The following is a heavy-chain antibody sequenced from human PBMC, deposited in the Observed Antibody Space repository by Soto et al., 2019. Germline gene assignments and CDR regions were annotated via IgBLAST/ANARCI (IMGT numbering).Heavy chain of an antibody. CDR1: GGSISSSSYY. Sequence: SETLSLTCTGSGGSISSSSYYWGLNRQPPGKGLEWIGRIYYSGSTYYNPSLKSRGTISVDTSKNQFSMKLSSLTAADTAVYYCERHVRVLRFVQKLTWFDPWGQGTLVTVS. CDR2: IYYSGST. CDR3: ERHVRVLRFVQKLTWFDP. D-gene: IGHD3-3*01. J-gene: IGHJ5*02. V-gene: IGHV4-39*01.